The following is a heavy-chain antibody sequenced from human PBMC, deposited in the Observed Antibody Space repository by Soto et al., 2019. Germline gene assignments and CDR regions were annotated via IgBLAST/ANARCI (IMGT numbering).Heavy chain of an antibody. Sequence: ASVKVSCKASGYTFTSYAMHWVRQAPGQRLEWMGWINAGNGNTKYSQKFQGRVTITRDTSAGTAYMELSSLRSEDTAVYYCARAYDSSGPDFDYWGQGTLVTVSS. CDR2: INAGNGNT. V-gene: IGHV1-3*01. CDR1: GYTFTSYA. D-gene: IGHD3-22*01. CDR3: ARAYDSSGPDFDY. J-gene: IGHJ4*02.